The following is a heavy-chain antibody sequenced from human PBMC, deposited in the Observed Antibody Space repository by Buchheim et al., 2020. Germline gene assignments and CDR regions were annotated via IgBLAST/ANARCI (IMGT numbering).Heavy chain of an antibody. CDR1: GFTFSSYA. D-gene: IGHD3-16*02. V-gene: IGHV3-23*01. J-gene: IGHJ4*02. CDR2: ICGSGGST. CDR3: ARTYYDYVWGSYRFDY. Sequence: EVQLLESGGGLVQPGGSLRLSCAASGFTFSSYAMSWVRQAPGKGLEWVSAICGSGGSTYYADSVKGRFTISRDNSKNTLHLQMNSLRAEDTAVYYCARTYYDYVWGSYRFDYWGQGTL.